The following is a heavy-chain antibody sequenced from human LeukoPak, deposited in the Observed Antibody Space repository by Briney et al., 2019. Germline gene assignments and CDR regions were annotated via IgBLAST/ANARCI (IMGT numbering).Heavy chain of an antibody. Sequence: GGSLRLSCAVSGFIFSHYTMTWVRQAPGKGLEWVSSINGGGDATLYADSVMGRFTISRDNAKNSLYLQMNSLRAEDTAVYYCARDNGSLYSYDAFDIWGQGTMVTVSS. CDR1: GFIFSHYT. CDR3: ARDNGSLYSYDAFDI. V-gene: IGHV3-21*01. D-gene: IGHD4-11*01. CDR2: INGGGDAT. J-gene: IGHJ3*02.